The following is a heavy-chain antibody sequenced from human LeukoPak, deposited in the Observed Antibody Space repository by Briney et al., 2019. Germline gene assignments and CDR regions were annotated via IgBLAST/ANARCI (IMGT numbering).Heavy chain of an antibody. Sequence: PGGSLRLSCAASGFSVTDYYMNWIRQSPGKGLEWVSHITKKTAIEYADSVKGRFTISRDNANNLLLLQMDSLRPEDTGVYYCASGTYYAGSGPGNWCDPWGHGTLVTVSS. J-gene: IGHJ5*02. CDR1: GFSVTDYY. CDR2: ITKKTAI. V-gene: IGHV3-11*01. D-gene: IGHD3-10*01. CDR3: ASGTYYAGSGPGNWCDP.